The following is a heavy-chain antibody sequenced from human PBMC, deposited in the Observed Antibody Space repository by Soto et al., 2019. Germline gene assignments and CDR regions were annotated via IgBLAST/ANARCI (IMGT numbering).Heavy chain of an antibody. CDR3: TRDIFRTITTVDF. Sequence: EVQLVESGGGLVQPGRSLRLSCVGSGFDFDDHAMSWVRQAPGKGLEWVSGISWNGAFTGYANSVRGRLTISRDDAKNSLFLQMNRLRPEDTAFYYCTRDIFRTITTVDFWGQGTLVTVSS. J-gene: IGHJ4*02. D-gene: IGHD4-4*01. V-gene: IGHV3-9*01. CDR1: GFDFDDHA. CDR2: ISWNGAFT.